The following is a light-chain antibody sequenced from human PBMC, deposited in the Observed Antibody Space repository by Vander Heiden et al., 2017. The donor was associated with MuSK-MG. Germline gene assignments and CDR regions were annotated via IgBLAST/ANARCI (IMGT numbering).Light chain of an antibody. V-gene: IGKV3-20*01. CDR2: CSS. J-gene: IGKJ2*01. Sequence: PSSLSSSPGEGITLSCRASQGIVGCLLGCYQHTPSQAPSLLIYCSSLRARGLSDRFSGSWCGTDFTLTSSRLEPEDFAVYYCQQYGTSRTFGQGTKVEI. CDR1: QGIVGCL. CDR3: QQYGTSRT.